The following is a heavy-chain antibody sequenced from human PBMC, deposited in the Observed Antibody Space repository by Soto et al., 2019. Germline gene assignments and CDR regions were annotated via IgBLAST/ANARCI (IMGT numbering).Heavy chain of an antibody. D-gene: IGHD3-10*01. Sequence: PSETLSLTCNVSGGSISSSTYYWGWIRQPPGKGLEWIGCIYFGGSTYSNPSLKSRVTMSVDTSQNQFSLTLSSLTAADTAVYYCASGPWSGEFPPYYGMNVWGQGATVTVSS. CDR2: IYFGGST. J-gene: IGHJ6*02. CDR1: GGSISSSTYY. V-gene: IGHV4-39*01. CDR3: ASGPWSGEFPPYYGMNV.